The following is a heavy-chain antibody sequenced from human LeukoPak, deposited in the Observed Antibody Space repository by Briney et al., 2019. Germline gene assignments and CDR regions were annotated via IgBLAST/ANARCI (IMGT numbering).Heavy chain of an antibody. D-gene: IGHD1-1*01. CDR1: GFTFSGSA. J-gene: IGHJ6*02. CDR2: IRSKANSYAT. Sequence: GGSLRLSCAASGFTFSGSAMHWVRQASGKGLEWVGRIRSKANSYATAYAASVKGRFTISRDDSKNTAYLQMNSLKTEDTAVYYCYLAGTTHLYYYYGMDVWGQGTTDTVSS. CDR3: YLAGTTHLYYYYGMDV. V-gene: IGHV3-73*01.